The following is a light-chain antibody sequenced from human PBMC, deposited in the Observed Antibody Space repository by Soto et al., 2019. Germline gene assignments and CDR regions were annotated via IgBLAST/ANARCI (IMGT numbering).Light chain of an antibody. V-gene: IGLV7-43*01. CDR2: STS. J-gene: IGLJ2*01. CDR1: TGAVTSNYY. CDR3: LLFYGGAQLV. Sequence: VVTQEPSLTVSPGGTVTLTCASGTGAVTSNYYPNWFQQKPGQAPRALIYSTSNKYSWTPARFSGSLLGGKAALTLSGVQPEDEAEYYCLLFYGGAQLVFGGGTKVTVL.